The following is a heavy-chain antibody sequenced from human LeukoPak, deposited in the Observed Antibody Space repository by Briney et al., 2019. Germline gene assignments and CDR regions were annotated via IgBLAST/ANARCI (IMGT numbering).Heavy chain of an antibody. Sequence: QSSETLSLTCTVSGGSISSSSYYWGWIRQPPGKGLEWIGSIYYSGSTYYNPSLKSRVTISVDTSKNQFSLKLSSVTAADTAVYYCARPPPGIAAAGYFDYWGQGTLVTVSS. D-gene: IGHD6-13*01. V-gene: IGHV4-39*01. CDR3: ARPPPGIAAAGYFDY. J-gene: IGHJ4*02. CDR2: IYYSGST. CDR1: GGSISSSSYY.